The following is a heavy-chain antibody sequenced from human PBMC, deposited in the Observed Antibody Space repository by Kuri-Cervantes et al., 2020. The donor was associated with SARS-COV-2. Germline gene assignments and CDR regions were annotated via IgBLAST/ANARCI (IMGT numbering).Heavy chain of an antibody. J-gene: IGHJ3*02. V-gene: IGHV3-23*01. CDR2: ISGSGGST. CDR1: GFTFSSYA. D-gene: IGHD3-22*01. CDR3: ARDWFAGYYYDSSGYYDAFDI. Sequence: GESLKISCAASGFTFSSYAMSWVRQAPGKGLEWVSAISGSGGSTYYADSVKGRFTISRDNSKNTLYLQMNSLRAEDTAVYYCARDWFAGYYYDSSGYYDAFDIWGQGTMVTVSS.